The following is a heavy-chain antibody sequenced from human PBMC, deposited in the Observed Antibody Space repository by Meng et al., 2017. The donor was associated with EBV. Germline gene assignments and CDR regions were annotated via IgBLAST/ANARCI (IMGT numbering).Heavy chain of an antibody. V-gene: IGHV1-69*01. CDR3: ASESGRGFTPDY. CDR1: GGTFRSDA. J-gene: IGHJ4*02. D-gene: IGHD3-10*01. Sequence: QGQLVQSGAEVQKPGSSVKVSCKTSGGTFRSDAISWVRPAPGQGLEWMGGLIPMSDAPHYAQKFQGRVTITADESTSTHYMDLSGLRSEDTAVYYCASESGRGFTPDYWGQGTLVTVSS. CDR2: LIPMSDAP.